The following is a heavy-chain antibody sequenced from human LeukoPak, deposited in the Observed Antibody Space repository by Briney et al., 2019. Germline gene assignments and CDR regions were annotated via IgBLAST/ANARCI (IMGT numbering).Heavy chain of an antibody. CDR2: ISGSGGST. D-gene: IGHD6-19*01. CDR1: GFTFSSYV. Sequence: GGSLRLSCAASGFTFSSYVMGWVRQAPGKGLEWVSTISGSGGSTYYADSVKGRFTISRDNSKNTLYLQMNSLRAEDTAVYYCAREIIAVGGGDYWGQGTLVTVSS. CDR3: AREIIAVGGGDY. V-gene: IGHV3-23*01. J-gene: IGHJ4*02.